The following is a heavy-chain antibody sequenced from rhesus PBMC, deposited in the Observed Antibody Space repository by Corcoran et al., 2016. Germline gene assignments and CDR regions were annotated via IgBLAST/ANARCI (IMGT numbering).Heavy chain of an antibody. CDR3: TTVGFDY. J-gene: IGHJ4*01. CDR1: GFTFSDYA. D-gene: IGHD5-24*01. Sequence: EVQLVESGGGLVQPGGSLRLSCADSGFTFSDYAMCWVRQASGKGLEWVGYIRNKYNNYATEYAASVKGRFTIYRDDSKNTLYLQMSSLKTEDTAVYYCTTVGFDYWGQGVLVTVSS. V-gene: IGHV3-186*02. CDR2: IRNKYNNYAT.